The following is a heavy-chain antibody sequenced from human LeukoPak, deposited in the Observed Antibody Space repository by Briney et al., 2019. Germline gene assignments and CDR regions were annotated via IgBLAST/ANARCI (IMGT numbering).Heavy chain of an antibody. Sequence: PSETLSLTCTVSGGSISSYYWSWIRQPPGKGLEWIGYIYYGGSTNYNPSLKSRVTISVDTSKNQFSLKLSSVTAADTAVYYCARIGTVRDYYFDYWGQGTLVTVSS. CDR3: ARIGTVRDYYFDY. V-gene: IGHV4-59*01. CDR1: GGSISSYY. D-gene: IGHD3-10*01. CDR2: IYYGGST. J-gene: IGHJ4*02.